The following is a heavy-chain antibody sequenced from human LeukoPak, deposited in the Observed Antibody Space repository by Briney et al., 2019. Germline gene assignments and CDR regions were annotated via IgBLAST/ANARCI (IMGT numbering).Heavy chain of an antibody. CDR2: ISDYNGNT. CDR1: GYTFTSYG. J-gene: IGHJ3*02. V-gene: IGHV1-18*01. CDR3: ARDGDSSGWYSAFDI. Sequence: ASVKVSCKASGYTFTSYGISWVRQAPGQGLEWMGWISDYNGNTNYAQKLQGRVTMTTDTSTSTAYMELRSLRSDDTAVYYCARDGDSSGWYSAFDIWGQGTMVTVSS. D-gene: IGHD6-19*01.